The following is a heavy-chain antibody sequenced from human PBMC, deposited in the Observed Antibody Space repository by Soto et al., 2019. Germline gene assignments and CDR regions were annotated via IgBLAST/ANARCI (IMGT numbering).Heavy chain of an antibody. D-gene: IGHD6-6*01. CDR3: ARDTSRDWFDP. CDR2: ISSSSSTI. CDR1: GFTFSSYG. Sequence: GGSLRLSCAASGFTFSSYGMHWVRQAPGKGLEWVSYISSSSSTIYYADSVKGRFTISRDNAKNSLYLQMNSLRAEDTAVYYCARDTSRDWFDPWGQGTLVTVSS. V-gene: IGHV3-48*01. J-gene: IGHJ5*02.